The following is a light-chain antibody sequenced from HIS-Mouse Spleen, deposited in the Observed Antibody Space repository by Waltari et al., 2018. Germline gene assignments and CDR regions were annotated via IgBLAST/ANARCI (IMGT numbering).Light chain of an antibody. Sequence: SYELTQPPSVSVPPGQTAGITCSGGALPKKYAYCYQQKSGQAPVLVIYEDSQRPSGIPERFSGSSSGTMATLTISGAQVEDEADYYCYSTDSSGNHRVFGGGTKLTVL. CDR2: EDS. CDR1: ALPKKY. J-gene: IGLJ2*01. V-gene: IGLV3-10*01. CDR3: YSTDSSGNHRV.